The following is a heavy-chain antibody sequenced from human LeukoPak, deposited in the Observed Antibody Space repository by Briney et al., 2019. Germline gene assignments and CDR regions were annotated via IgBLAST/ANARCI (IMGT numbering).Heavy chain of an antibody. CDR1: GGSVSSGDYY. V-gene: IGHV4-31*03. CDR3: ARAGVTMIRGVITEYRGDV. CDR2: IFYSGNT. Sequence: SQTLSLTCTVSGGSVSSGDYYWGWIRQHPGKGLQWIGHIFYSGNTHYNPSLKSRLNISIDTSKNQFSLRLSSVAAADTAVYYCARAGVTMIRGVITEYRGDVWGQGTTVTVSS. D-gene: IGHD3-10*01. J-gene: IGHJ6*02.